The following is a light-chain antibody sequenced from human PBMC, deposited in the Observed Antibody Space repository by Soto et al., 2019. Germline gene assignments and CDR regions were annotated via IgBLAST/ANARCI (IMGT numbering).Light chain of an antibody. V-gene: IGKV3D-20*02. Sequence: EFVLTQSPGTLSLSPGERATLSCRASQTVRNNYLAWYQQKPGQAPRLLIYDASSRATGIPDRFSGGGSGTDFTLTISRLEPEDFATYYCLQHNSYPYTFGQGTKLEIK. J-gene: IGKJ2*01. CDR3: LQHNSYPYT. CDR2: DAS. CDR1: QTVRNNY.